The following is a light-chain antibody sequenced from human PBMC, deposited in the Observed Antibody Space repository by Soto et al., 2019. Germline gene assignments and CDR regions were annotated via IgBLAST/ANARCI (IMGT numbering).Light chain of an antibody. CDR1: QGISNF. CDR2: AAS. J-gene: IGKJ1*01. CDR3: QKTT. V-gene: IGKV1-27*01. Sequence: DIQMTQSPSSLSASVGDRVTITCRASQGISNFLAWYQQKPGKLPKLLIHAASTLQSGVPSRFSGSGSGTDFTLTISSLQPADVATYFCQKTTFGHGTKVEI.